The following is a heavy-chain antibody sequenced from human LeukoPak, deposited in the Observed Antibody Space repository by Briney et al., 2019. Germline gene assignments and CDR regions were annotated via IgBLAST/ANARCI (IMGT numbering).Heavy chain of an antibody. CDR1: GFPFSNTW. Sequence: GGSLRLSCVASGFPFSNTWMNWVRQAPGKGLEWVGRIKSKSDGGTTDYAAPVKGRFTISREDSENTPYPEMSSLKTEDTAVYYCTTVRSYWGQGTLVTVSA. CDR3: TTVRSY. V-gene: IGHV3-15*01. CDR2: IKSKSDGGTT. J-gene: IGHJ4*02.